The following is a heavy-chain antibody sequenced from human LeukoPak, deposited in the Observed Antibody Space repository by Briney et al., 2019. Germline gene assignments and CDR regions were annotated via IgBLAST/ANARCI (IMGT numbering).Heavy chain of an antibody. D-gene: IGHD3-22*01. CDR3: ARGYYYDTGGVVDY. V-gene: IGHV3-7*03. J-gene: IGHJ4*02. CDR1: GSTFSSYW. CDR2: IKQTGSEK. Sequence: GGSLRLSCAASGSTFSSYWMIWVRQAPGKGLEGVANIKQTGSEKYYVDSVKGRFTISRDNANNSLYLQMNSLRAEDTAVYYCARGYYYDTGGVVDYWGQGTLVTVSS.